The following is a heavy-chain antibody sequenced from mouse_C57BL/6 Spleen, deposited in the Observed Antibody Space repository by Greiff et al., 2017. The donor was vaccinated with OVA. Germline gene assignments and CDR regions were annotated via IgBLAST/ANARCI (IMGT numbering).Heavy chain of an antibody. D-gene: IGHD1-1*01. CDR1: GYAFSSSW. CDR3: ARDYGSSLDY. CDR2: IYPGDGDT. J-gene: IGHJ2*01. Sequence: QVQLQQSGPELVKPGASVKISCKASGYAFSSSWMNWVKQRPGKGLEWIGRIYPGDGDTNYNGKFKGKATLTADKSSSTAYMQLSSLTSEDSAVYFCARDYGSSLDYWGQGTTLTVSS. V-gene: IGHV1-82*01.